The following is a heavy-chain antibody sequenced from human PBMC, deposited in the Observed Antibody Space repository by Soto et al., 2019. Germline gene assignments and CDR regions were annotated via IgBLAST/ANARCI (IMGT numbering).Heavy chain of an antibody. CDR2: ISAYNGNT. J-gene: IGHJ4*02. V-gene: IGHV1-18*01. CDR3: AIDTGSNVLWWTPDY. D-gene: IGHD2-21*01. Sequence: QVPLVQSGAEVKKPGASVKVSCKASGYTFTSYGISWVRQAPGQGLEWMGWISAYNGNTNYAQKLQGRVTMTTDTSTSTAYMELRSLRSDDTAVYYCAIDTGSNVLWWTPDYWGQGTLVTVSS. CDR1: GYTFTSYG.